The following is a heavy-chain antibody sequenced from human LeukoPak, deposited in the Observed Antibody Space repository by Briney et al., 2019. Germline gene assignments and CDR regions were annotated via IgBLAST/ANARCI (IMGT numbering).Heavy chain of an antibody. J-gene: IGHJ5*02. CDR3: TSGIVVVVAARRVWFDP. CDR2: IRSKAYGGTT. D-gene: IGHD2-15*01. V-gene: IGHV3-49*04. Sequence: GGSLRLSRTASGFTFGEYAMSWVRQAAGEGLEWVGFIRSKAYGGTTEYAASVKGRFTISRDDSKSIAYLQMNSLKTEDTAVYYCTSGIVVVVAARRVWFDPWGQGTLVTVSS. CDR1: GFTFGEYA.